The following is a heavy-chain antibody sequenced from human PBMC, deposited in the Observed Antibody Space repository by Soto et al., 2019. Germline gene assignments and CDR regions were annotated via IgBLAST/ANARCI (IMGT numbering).Heavy chain of an antibody. Sequence: GSPRLSCAASRFTFSSYSMNWVRQAPGKGLEWVSSISSSSYIYYADSVKGRFTISRDNAKNSLYLQMNSLRAEDTAVYYCARDRIAARHNHYGMDVWGQGTTVTVSS. CDR1: RFTFSSYS. J-gene: IGHJ6*01. D-gene: IGHD6-6*01. CDR3: ARDRIAARHNHYGMDV. V-gene: IGHV3-21*01. CDR2: ISSSSYI.